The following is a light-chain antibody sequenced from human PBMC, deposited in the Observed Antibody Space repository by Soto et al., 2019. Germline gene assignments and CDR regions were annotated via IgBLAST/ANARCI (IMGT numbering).Light chain of an antibody. CDR2: GNS. Sequence: QSVLTQPPSVSGAPGQRVTISCTGSSSNIGAGYDVHWYQQLPGTAPKLLIYGNSNRPSGVPDRFSGSKSGTSASLAITGLQAEDEADYYCQSYDSSQSAHVVFGGGTKLTVL. V-gene: IGLV1-40*01. J-gene: IGLJ2*01. CDR3: QSYDSSQSAHVV. CDR1: SSNIGAGYD.